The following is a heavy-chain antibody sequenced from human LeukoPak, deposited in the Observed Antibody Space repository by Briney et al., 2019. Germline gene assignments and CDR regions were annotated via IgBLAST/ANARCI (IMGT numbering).Heavy chain of an antibody. Sequence: PGGSLRLSCAASGFTFSSYSMNWVRQAPGKGLEWVSYISSSSSTIYYADSVKGRFTISRDNAKNSLYLQMNSLRDEDTAVYYCARDPTTFSGGDHYYFDYWGQGTLATVSS. J-gene: IGHJ4*02. CDR3: ARDPTTFSGGDHYYFDY. V-gene: IGHV3-48*02. CDR1: GFTFSSYS. CDR2: ISSSSSTI. D-gene: IGHD2-21*02.